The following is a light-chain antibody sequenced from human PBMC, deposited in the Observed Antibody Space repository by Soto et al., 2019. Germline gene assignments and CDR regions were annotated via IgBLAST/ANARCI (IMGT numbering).Light chain of an antibody. CDR1: SSDVGGYNY. CDR2: EVS. J-gene: IGLJ1*01. V-gene: IGLV2-14*01. Sequence: QSALTQPASVSGSPGQSITISCTGTSSDVGGYNYVSWYQQHPGKAPKLMIYEVSNRPSGVSNRFSGSKSVNTASLTISGLRGEDEADYYCSSYTSSSTLVFGTGTKVTVL. CDR3: SSYTSSSTLV.